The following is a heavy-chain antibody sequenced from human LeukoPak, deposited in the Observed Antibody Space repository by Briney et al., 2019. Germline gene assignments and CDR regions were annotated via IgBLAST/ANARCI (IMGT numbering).Heavy chain of an antibody. CDR1: GFTFSDYY. D-gene: IGHD2-15*01. CDR2: ISSSSTYR. CDR3: ATMGDCNGGRCYYFAY. Sequence: GGSLRLSCAASGFTFSDYYMTWIRQAPGKGLEWVSYISSSSTYRDYADSVKGRFTISRDNAKNSLFLQMDSLRAEDTDLYYCATMGDCNGGRCYYFAYWGQGILVTVSP. V-gene: IGHV3-11*06. J-gene: IGHJ4*02.